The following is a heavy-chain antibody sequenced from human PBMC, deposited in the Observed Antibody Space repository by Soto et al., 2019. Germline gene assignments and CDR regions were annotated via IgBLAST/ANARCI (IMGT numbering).Heavy chain of an antibody. CDR1: GFTFSTYT. CDR3: AKVGARRRDAFDS. CDR2: LSGSRDST. J-gene: IGHJ3*02. Sequence: EVQLLESGGGLVQPGGSLRLSCAASGFTFSTYTMSWVRQAPGKGLEWVSALSGSRDSTYYADSVKGRFIISRDNSKNTRYLQITRLRAEDTAVYYCAKVGARRRDAFDSWGQGTMVTVSS. V-gene: IGHV3-23*01.